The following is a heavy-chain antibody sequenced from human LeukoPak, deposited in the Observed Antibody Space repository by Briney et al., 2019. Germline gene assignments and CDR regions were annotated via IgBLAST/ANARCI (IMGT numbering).Heavy chain of an antibody. CDR2: IYTSGST. CDR3: ARGIAARQNPDY. V-gene: IGHV4-59*10. Sequence: PGGSLRLSCAASGFTFSDYYMSWIRQAPGKGLEWVGRIYTSGSTNYNPSLKSRVTISVDTSKNQFSLKLSSVTAADTAVYYCARGIAARQNPDYWGQGTLVTVSS. J-gene: IGHJ4*02. CDR1: GFTFSDYY. D-gene: IGHD6-6*01.